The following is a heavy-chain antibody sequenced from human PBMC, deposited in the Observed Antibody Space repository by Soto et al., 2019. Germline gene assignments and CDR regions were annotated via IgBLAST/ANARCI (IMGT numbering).Heavy chain of an antibody. CDR3: ARDRSTDFGLDV. Sequence: EVLLLESGGDLVQPGGSLRLSCVASGFTFTDYVMSWVRQVPGKGLEWVSSISDGGERTDYRESVRGRFTISRDNARFTLHLQMNSLRVDDTATYFCARDRSTDFGLDVWGQGTTVTVSS. J-gene: IGHJ6*02. CDR2: ISDGGERT. V-gene: IGHV3-23*01. CDR1: GFTFTDYV. D-gene: IGHD3-3*01.